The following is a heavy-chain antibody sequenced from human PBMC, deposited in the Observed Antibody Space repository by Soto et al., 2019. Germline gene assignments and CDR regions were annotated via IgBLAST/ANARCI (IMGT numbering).Heavy chain of an antibody. Sequence: SYTLSLTCTFSGGSISSYYWSWIRQPPGKGLEWIGYIYYSGSTNYNPSLKSRVTISVDTSKNQFSLKLSSVTAADTAVYYCARGNFRERVGVGELTDNFDEWGQGTLVTV. D-gene: IGHD3-10*01. CDR1: GGSISSYY. CDR2: IYYSGST. J-gene: IGHJ4*02. V-gene: IGHV4-59*01. CDR3: ARGNFRERVGVGELTDNFDE.